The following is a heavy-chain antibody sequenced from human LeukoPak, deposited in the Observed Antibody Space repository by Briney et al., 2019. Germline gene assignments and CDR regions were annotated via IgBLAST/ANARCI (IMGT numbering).Heavy chain of an antibody. CDR2: ISWNSGSI. CDR3: AKDIGQQLVSKNLFDP. Sequence: GGSLRLSCAASGFTFDDYAMHWVRHAPGKGLEWVSGISWNSGSIGYADSVKGRFTISRDNAKNSLYLQMNSLRAEDTALYYCAKDIGQQLVSKNLFDPWGQGTLVTVSS. V-gene: IGHV3-9*01. D-gene: IGHD6-13*01. CDR1: GFTFDDYA. J-gene: IGHJ5*02.